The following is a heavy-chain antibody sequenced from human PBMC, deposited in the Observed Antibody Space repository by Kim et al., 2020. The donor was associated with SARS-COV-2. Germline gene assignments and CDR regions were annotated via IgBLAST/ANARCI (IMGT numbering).Heavy chain of an antibody. J-gene: IGHJ3*02. CDR2: INHSGST. CDR1: GGSFSGYY. CDR3: AREDSNYGKYDAFDI. D-gene: IGHD4-4*01. V-gene: IGHV4-34*01. Sequence: SETLSLTCAVYGGSFSGYYWSWIRQPPGKGLEWIGEINHSGSTNYNPSLKSRVTISVDTSKNQFSLKLSSVTAADTAVYYCAREDSNYGKYDAFDIWGQGTMVTVSS.